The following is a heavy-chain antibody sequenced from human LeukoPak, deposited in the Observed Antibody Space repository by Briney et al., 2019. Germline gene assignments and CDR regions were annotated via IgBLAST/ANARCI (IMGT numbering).Heavy chain of an antibody. J-gene: IGHJ6*03. D-gene: IGHD3-3*01. CDR1: GFTFDDYA. CDR3: AKGGFWSGYYTREEYYYYYYMDV. V-gene: IGHV3-43*02. Sequence: GGSLRLSCAASGFTFDDYAMHWVRQAPGKGLEWVSLISGDGGSTYYADSVKGRFTISSDNSKNSLYLQMNSLRTEDTALYYCAKGGFWSGYYTREEYYYYYYMDVWGKGTTVTVSS. CDR2: ISGDGGST.